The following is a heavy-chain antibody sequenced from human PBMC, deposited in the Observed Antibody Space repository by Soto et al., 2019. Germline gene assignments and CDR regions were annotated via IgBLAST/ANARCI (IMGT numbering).Heavy chain of an antibody. CDR2: IYHSGST. J-gene: IGHJ5*02. CDR3: ARAGYSGYDWFNWFDP. D-gene: IGHD5-12*01. Sequence: TLSLTCAVSGCSISSGGYSWSWIRQPPGKGLEWIGYIYHSGSTYYNPSLKSRVTISVDRSKNQFSLKLSSVTAADAAVYYCARAGYSGYDWFNWFDPWGQGTLVTVS. V-gene: IGHV4-30-2*01. CDR1: GCSISSGGYS.